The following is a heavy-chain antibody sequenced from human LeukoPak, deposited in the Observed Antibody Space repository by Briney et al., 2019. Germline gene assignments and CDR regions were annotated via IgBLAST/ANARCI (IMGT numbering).Heavy chain of an antibody. D-gene: IGHD6-6*01. CDR3: AREGEYSSSPGAFDI. Sequence: SETLSLTCAVSGGSISSGGYSWSWIRQPPGKGLEWIGYIYHSGSTYYNPSLKSRVTISVDRSKNQFSLKLSSVTAADTAVYYCAREGEYSSSPGAFDIWGQGTMVAVSS. V-gene: IGHV4-30-2*01. CDR2: IYHSGST. CDR1: GGSISSGGYS. J-gene: IGHJ3*02.